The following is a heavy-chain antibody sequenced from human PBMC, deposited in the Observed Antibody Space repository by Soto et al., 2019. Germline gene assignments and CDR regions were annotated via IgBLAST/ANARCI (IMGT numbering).Heavy chain of an antibody. CDR2: IYSGGST. V-gene: IGHV3-53*01. Sequence: EVQLVESGGGLIQPGGSLRLSCAASGFTVSSNYMSWVRQAPGKGLEWGSVIYSGGSTYYADSVKGRFTISRDNSKNTLYLQMNSLRAEDTAVYYCARGGGSGNDYYYYGMDVWGQGTTVPVSS. CDR3: ARGGGSGNDYYYYGMDV. J-gene: IGHJ6*02. CDR1: GFTVSSNY. D-gene: IGHD1-26*01.